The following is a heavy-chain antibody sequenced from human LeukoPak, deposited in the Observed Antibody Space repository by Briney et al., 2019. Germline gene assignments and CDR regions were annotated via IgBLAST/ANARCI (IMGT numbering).Heavy chain of an antibody. V-gene: IGHV4-34*01. J-gene: IGHJ4*02. CDR3: ARWRRPGFDY. CDR1: GGSISGYY. Sequence: KPSETLSLTCAVYGGSISGYYWSWIRQPPGKGLEWIGEINHSGSTNYNPSLKSRVTISVDTSKNQFSLKLSSVTAADTAVYYCARWRRPGFDYCGQGTLVTVSS. CDR2: INHSGST.